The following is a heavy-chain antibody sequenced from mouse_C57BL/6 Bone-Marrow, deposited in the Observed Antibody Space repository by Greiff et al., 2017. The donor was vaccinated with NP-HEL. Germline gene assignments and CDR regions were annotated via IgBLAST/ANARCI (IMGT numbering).Heavy chain of an antibody. V-gene: IGHV3-1*01. Sequence: EVKLEESGPGMVKPSQSLSLTCTVTGYSITSGYDWHWIRHFPGNKLEWMGYISYSGSTNYNPSLKSRISITHDTSKNQFFLKLNSVTTEDTATYYCARTGGSSYGWYFDVWGTGTTVTVS. CDR1: GYSITSGYD. CDR3: ARTGGSSYGWYFDV. CDR2: ISYSGST. D-gene: IGHD1-1*01. J-gene: IGHJ1*03.